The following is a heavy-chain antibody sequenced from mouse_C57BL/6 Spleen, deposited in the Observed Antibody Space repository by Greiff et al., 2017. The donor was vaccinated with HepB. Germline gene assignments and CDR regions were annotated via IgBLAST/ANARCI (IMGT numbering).Heavy chain of an antibody. J-gene: IGHJ1*03. Sequence: EVKLEESGGGLVQPGGSMKLSCVASGFTFSNYWMNWVRQSPEKGLEWVAQIRLKSDNYATHYAESVKGRFTISRDDSKSSVYLQMNNLRAEDTGIYYCTAITTVVAHWYFDVWGTGTTVTVSS. CDR3: TAITTVVAHWYFDV. CDR2: IRLKSDNYAT. CDR1: GFTFSNYW. V-gene: IGHV6-3*01. D-gene: IGHD1-1*01.